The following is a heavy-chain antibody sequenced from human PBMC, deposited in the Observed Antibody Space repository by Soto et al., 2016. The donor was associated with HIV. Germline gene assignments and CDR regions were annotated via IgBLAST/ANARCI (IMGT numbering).Heavy chain of an antibody. D-gene: IGHD3-9*01. CDR1: GFTFSSYR. Sequence: EVQLVESGGGLVQPGGSLRLSCAASGFTFSSYRMHWVRQAPGKGLVWVSRINSDGSRTSYADSVKGRFTISRDNAKNTLYLQMNSLRAEDTAVYYCARGGEYYDILTGYWGQGTLVTVSS. V-gene: IGHV3-74*01. CDR2: INSDGSRT. J-gene: IGHJ4*02. CDR3: ARGGEYYDILTGY.